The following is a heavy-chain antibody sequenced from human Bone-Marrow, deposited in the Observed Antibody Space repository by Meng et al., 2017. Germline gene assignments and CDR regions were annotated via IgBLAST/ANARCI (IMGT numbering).Heavy chain of an antibody. D-gene: IGHD6-19*01. CDR2: ISSSSSYI. Sequence: GESLKISCAASGFTFSSYSMNWVRQAPGKGLEWVSSISSSSSYIYYADSVKGRFTISRDNAKNSLYLQMNSLRAEDTAVYYCAREGWAWLEYYYYYYGMDVWGQGTTVTVSS. CDR3: AREGWAWLEYYYYYYGMDV. V-gene: IGHV3-21*01. J-gene: IGHJ6*02. CDR1: GFTFSSYS.